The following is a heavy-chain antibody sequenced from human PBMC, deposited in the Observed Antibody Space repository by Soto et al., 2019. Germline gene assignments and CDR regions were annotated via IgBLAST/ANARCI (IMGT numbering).Heavy chain of an antibody. CDR1: AFTFSSYA. V-gene: IGHV3-23*01. D-gene: IGHD2-21*02. J-gene: IGHJ4*02. CDR3: AKGRASDCPGCTQDY. CDR2: VSGSGDST. Sequence: EVQLLESGGGLAQPGGSLRLSCAASAFTFSSYAMSWVRQAPGKGLEWVSAVSGSGDSTYYADSVKGRFTISRDNSKNTMYRQMNRLSAEDTAVYYCAKGRASDCPGCTQDYWGQGTLVTVSS.